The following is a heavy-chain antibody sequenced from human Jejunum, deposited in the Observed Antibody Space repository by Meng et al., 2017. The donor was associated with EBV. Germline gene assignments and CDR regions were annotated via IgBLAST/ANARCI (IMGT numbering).Heavy chain of an antibody. J-gene: IGHJ5*02. CDR3: AKDLYSSDWYNWFDP. Sequence: AQLVESXGGLVQPGXSLRLSXAASGFTLSTYGMHWVRQAPGKGLEWVAMIAYDGRSKYYTDSVKGRFTISRDDSNNTLYLQMNSLRVEDTAVYYCAKDLYSSDWYNWFDPWGQGTLVTVSS. CDR2: IAYDGRSK. CDR1: GFTLSTYG. V-gene: IGHV3-30*18. D-gene: IGHD6-19*01.